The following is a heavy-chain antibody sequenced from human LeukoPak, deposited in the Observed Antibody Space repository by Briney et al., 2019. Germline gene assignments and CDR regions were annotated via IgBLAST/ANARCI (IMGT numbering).Heavy chain of an antibody. CDR1: GFIFSSYA. CDR2: ISYDGSDK. V-gene: IGHV3-30-3*01. Sequence: GGSLRLSCAASGFIFSSYAMHWVRQAPGKGLEWVAVISYDGSDKYYADSVKGRFTISRDNSNNRLYLQVNSLGPEDTALYYCARDHIVWARDYGETFDHWGQGTLVTVSS. CDR3: ARDHIVWARDYGETFDH. D-gene: IGHD4-17*01. J-gene: IGHJ4*02.